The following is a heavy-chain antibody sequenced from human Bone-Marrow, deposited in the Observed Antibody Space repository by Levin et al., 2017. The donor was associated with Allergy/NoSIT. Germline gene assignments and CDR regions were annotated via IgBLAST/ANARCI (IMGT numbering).Heavy chain of an antibody. CDR3: AKDRLDPGSPRYYYYGMDG. Sequence: GGSLRLSCAASGFTFSSYGMHWVRQAPGKGLEWVAVISYDGSNKYYADSVKGRFTISRDNSKNTLYLQMNSLRAEDTAVYYCAKDRLDPGSPRYYYYGMDGWGQGTTVTVSS. V-gene: IGHV3-30*18. J-gene: IGHJ6*02. D-gene: IGHD4-11*01. CDR2: ISYDGSNK. CDR1: GFTFSSYG.